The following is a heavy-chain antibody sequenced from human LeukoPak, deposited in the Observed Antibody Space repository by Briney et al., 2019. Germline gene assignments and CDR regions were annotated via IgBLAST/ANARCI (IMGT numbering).Heavy chain of an antibody. D-gene: IGHD3-22*01. V-gene: IGHV4-59*08. CDR3: ARPYEYYDTVSEYFQH. J-gene: IGHJ1*01. Sequence: SETLSLTCSVSGGSISSYYWSWIRQPPGKGLEWIGYIYYSGSTNNNPSLKSRVTMSVDTSKNQFSLKLSSVTAADTAVYYCARPYEYYDTVSEYFQHWGQGTLVTVSS. CDR2: IYYSGST. CDR1: GGSISSYY.